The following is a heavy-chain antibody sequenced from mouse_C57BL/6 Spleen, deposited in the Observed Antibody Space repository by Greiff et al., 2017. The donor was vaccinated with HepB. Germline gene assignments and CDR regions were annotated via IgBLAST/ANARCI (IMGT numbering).Heavy chain of an antibody. V-gene: IGHV1-42*01. CDR3: ARYAVVGRFAY. J-gene: IGHJ3*01. Sequence: VQLQQSGPELVKPGASVKISCKASGYSFTGYYMNWVKQSPEKSLEWIGEINPSTGGTTYNQKFKAKATLTVDKSSSTAYMQLKSLTSEDSAVYYCARYAVVGRFAYWGQGTLVTVSA. CDR2: INPSTGGT. D-gene: IGHD1-1*01. CDR1: GYSFTGYY.